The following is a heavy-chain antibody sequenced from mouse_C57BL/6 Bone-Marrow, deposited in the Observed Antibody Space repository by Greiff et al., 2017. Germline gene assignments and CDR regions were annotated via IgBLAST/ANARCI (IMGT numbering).Heavy chain of an antibody. Sequence: QVQLQQSGAELVRPGASVKLSCKASGYTFTDYYINWVKQRPGQGLEWIARIYPGSGNTYYNEKFKGKATLTAEKSSSTAYMQLSSLTSEDSAVYFCASVGYDWYFDVWGTGTTVTVSS. D-gene: IGHD2-2*01. V-gene: IGHV1-76*01. J-gene: IGHJ1*03. CDR3: ASVGYDWYFDV. CDR1: GYTFTDYY. CDR2: IYPGSGNT.